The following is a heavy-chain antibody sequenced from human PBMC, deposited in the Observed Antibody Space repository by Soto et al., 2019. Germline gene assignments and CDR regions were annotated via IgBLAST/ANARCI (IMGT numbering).Heavy chain of an antibody. CDR1: GFTFSSYA. Sequence: GGSLRLSCAASGFTFSSYAMSWVRQAPGKGLEWVSAISGRGGSTYYADSVKGRFTISRDNSKNTLYLQMNSLRAEDTAVYSCAKDRVAARPTRFDYGFQGSLVPVFS. V-gene: IGHV3-23*01. D-gene: IGHD6-6*01. CDR2: ISGRGGST. J-gene: IGHJ4*02. CDR3: AKDRVAARPTRFDY.